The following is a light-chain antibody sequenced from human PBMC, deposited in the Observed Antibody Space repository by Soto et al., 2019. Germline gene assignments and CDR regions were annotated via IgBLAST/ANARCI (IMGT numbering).Light chain of an antibody. V-gene: IGLV2-23*01. J-gene: IGLJ3*02. Sequence: QSALTQPASVSGSPGQSITISCNATTSDVGSYNLVSWFQQHPGKAPKVLIYEGTKRPSGVSSRFSGSKSGHTASLTISGLKAEDEAHYYCCSYVGSSTVFGGGTKLTVL. CDR2: EGT. CDR3: CSYVGSSTV. CDR1: TSDVGSYNL.